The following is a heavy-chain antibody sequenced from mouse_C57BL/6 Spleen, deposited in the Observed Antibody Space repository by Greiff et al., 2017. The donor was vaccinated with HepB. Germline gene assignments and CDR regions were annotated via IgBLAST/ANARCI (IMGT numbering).Heavy chain of an antibody. Sequence: QVQLQPGAELVMPGASVKLSCKASGYTFTSYWMHWVKQRPGQGLEWIGEIDPSDSYTNYNQKFKGKSTLTVDKSSSTAYMQLSSLTSEDSAVYYCARRDYRGWYFDVWGTGTTVTVSS. J-gene: IGHJ1*03. V-gene: IGHV1-69*01. CDR1: GYTFTSYW. D-gene: IGHD2-14*01. CDR3: ARRDYRGWYFDV. CDR2: IDPSDSYT.